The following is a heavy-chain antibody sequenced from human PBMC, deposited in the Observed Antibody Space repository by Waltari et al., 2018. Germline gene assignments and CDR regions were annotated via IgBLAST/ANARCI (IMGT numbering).Heavy chain of an antibody. V-gene: IGHV4-4*02. CDR1: GDSISSDKW. CDR3: ARGGDWQFDY. D-gene: IGHD3-9*01. Sequence: QVQRYESGPGLVRPSGTLSLTCGLSGDSISSDKWWTWVRQPPGKGLEWVGEIYRSERTNYNPSLRSRVTLSLDKSKNQFSLNLYSVTAADTAVYYCARGGDWQFDYWGRGIPVTVSS. CDR2: IYRSERT. J-gene: IGHJ4*02.